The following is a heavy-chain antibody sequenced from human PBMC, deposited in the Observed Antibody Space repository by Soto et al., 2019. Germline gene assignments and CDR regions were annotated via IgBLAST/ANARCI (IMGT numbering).Heavy chain of an antibody. CDR1: GWSFSGYY. J-gene: IGHJ6*02. Sequence: PXETLSLTCTVYGWSFSGYYWSWIRQPPGKGLEWIGEINHSGSTNYNPSLKSRVTISVDTSKNQFSLKLNSVTAADTAVYYCARGPKGEVGGTWYYYAMDVWRQGTTVTVSS. V-gene: IGHV4-34*01. CDR2: INHSGST. CDR3: ARGPKGEVGGTWYYYAMDV. D-gene: IGHD1-26*01.